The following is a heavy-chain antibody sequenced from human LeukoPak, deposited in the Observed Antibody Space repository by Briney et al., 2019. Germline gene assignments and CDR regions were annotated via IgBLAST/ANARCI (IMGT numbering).Heavy chain of an antibody. CDR2: ISDDGSRQ. CDR3: VKDRTGTYTLDY. J-gene: IGHJ4*02. CDR1: GFTFSNYA. D-gene: IGHD3-10*01. Sequence: GGSLRLSCAATGFTFSNYAIHWGRQAPGKGLEWVAFISDDGSRQHYADSVKGRFTISRDNSKNTLNLQMNSLSAEDTAVYYCVKDRTGTYTLDYWGQGTLVTVSS. V-gene: IGHV3-30-3*01.